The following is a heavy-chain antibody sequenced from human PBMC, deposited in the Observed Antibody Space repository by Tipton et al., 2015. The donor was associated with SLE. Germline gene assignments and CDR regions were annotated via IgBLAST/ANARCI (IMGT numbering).Heavy chain of an antibody. Sequence: TLSLTCTVSGGSISSGGYYWSWIRQHPGKGLEWIGYIYYSGSTYYNPSLKSRVTISVDTSKNQFSLKLSSVTAADTAVYYCARIRWDALLGGRFDPWGQGTLVTVSS. V-gene: IGHV4-31*03. D-gene: IGHD2-15*01. CDR2: IYYSGST. J-gene: IGHJ5*02. CDR1: GGSISSGGYY. CDR3: ARIRWDALLGGRFDP.